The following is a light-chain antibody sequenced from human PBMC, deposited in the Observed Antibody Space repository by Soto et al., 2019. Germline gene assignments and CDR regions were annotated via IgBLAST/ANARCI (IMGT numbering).Light chain of an antibody. Sequence: QALRTQAASVSGSRGQSITIACTGTISDVGGYNYVSWYQQHPGKAPKLMIYEVSKRPSGVSNRFSGSTSGNTASLTISGLQAEDEADYYCSSYTSSSPSVFGTGTKVTVL. CDR1: ISDVGGYNY. CDR2: EVS. CDR3: SSYTSSSPSV. J-gene: IGLJ1*01. V-gene: IGLV2-14*01.